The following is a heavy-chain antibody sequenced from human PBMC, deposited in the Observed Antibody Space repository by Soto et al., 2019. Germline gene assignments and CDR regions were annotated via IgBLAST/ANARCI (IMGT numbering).Heavy chain of an antibody. D-gene: IGHD2-8*01. V-gene: IGHV1-3*04. Sequence: QVQLVQSGAEVKKPGASVKGSCQASGYTFGNYPMHWVRPAPGQRLEWMAWINTGTGNAQLSQKLLSMLAATTETSATTVDPVLSGLRSEATSVYSCAREGMHSTSHPWRDAFDIWGQGTAVSVS. J-gene: IGHJ3*02. CDR1: GYTFGNYP. CDR3: AREGMHSTSHPWRDAFDI. CDR2: INTGTGNA.